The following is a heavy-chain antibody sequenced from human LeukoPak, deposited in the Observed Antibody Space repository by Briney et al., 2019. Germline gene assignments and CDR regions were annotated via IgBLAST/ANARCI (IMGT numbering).Heavy chain of an antibody. CDR3: ARFDYGAPDY. D-gene: IGHD3-16*01. J-gene: IGHJ4*02. V-gene: IGHV6-1*01. Sequence: SQTLSLTCAISGDSVSSSTAAWNWIRQSPLRGLEWLGRTYYRSRWSYEYTTSVKGRITINADTSENQFSLQLKSVTPEDTAVYYCARFDYGAPDYWGQGTLVTVSS. CDR1: GDSVSSSTAA. CDR2: TYYRSRWSY.